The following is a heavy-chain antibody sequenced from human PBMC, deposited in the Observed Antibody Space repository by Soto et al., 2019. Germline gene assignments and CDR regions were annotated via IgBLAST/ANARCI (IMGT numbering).Heavy chain of an antibody. Sequence: QVQLVQSGGEVKKPGASVKVSCKTSGYSFTTYGISWVRQAPGQWLEWMGWISAYNGNTNYAQKLQGRVTMTTDPSTSTAYMELRSLRSDDTAVYYCAREGPAPYYYYGMDVWGQGSKVTVSS. CDR2: ISAYNGNT. J-gene: IGHJ6*02. CDR3: AREGPAPYYYYGMDV. CDR1: GYSFTTYG. V-gene: IGHV1-18*01.